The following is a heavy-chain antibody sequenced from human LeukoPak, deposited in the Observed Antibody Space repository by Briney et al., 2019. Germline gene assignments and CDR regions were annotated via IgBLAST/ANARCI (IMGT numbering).Heavy chain of an antibody. V-gene: IGHV3-21*01. J-gene: IGHJ4*02. Sequence: GGSLRLSCAASGFTFSIYSMNWVRQAPGKGLEWVSSISSSSTYIYYADSVKGRFTISRDNAKNSLYLQMNSLRAEDTAVYYCARENGDYSFDYWGQGTLVTVSS. CDR1: GFTFSIYS. CDR2: ISSSSTYI. D-gene: IGHD4-17*01. CDR3: ARENGDYSFDY.